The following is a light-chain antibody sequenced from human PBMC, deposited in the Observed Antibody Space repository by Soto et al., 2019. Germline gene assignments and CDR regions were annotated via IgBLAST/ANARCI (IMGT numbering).Light chain of an antibody. CDR2: DVS. J-gene: IGLJ2*01. V-gene: IGLV2-14*03. CDR1: SSDVGAYNY. Sequence: QSALTQPASVSGSPGQSITISCTGTSSDVGAYNYVSWYRHHPGKAPQLMICDVSDRPSGVSTRFSGSKSGNTASLTISGPQAEDEADYYCSSYTSSSTLVFGGGTKLTVL. CDR3: SSYTSSSTLV.